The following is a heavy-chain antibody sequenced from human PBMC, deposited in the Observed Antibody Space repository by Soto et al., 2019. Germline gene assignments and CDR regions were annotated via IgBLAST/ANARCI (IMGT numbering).Heavy chain of an antibody. CDR3: ARDDAAGWFDP. D-gene: IGHD3-10*01. Sequence: PGGSLRLSCAAFGFTFSTYSMNWLRQAPGKGLEWVSSINRSSNYKYYADSVKGRFIISRDNAKNSLYLQMNSLRAEDTAVYYCARDDAAGWFDPWGQGTLVTVPS. J-gene: IGHJ5*02. V-gene: IGHV3-21*01. CDR1: GFTFSTYS. CDR2: INRSSNYK.